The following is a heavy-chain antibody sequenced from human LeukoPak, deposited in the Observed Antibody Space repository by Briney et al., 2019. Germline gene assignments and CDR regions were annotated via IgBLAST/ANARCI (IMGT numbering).Heavy chain of an antibody. Sequence: LAGGSLRLSCAASGFTFSNYWLTWVRQAPGQGLEWVANIKQDGSEKHYVDSVKGRFTISRDNAKNSLYLQMNSLRAEDTAVYYCARDRQIAYWGQGTLVTVSS. V-gene: IGHV3-7*01. CDR3: ARDRQIAY. J-gene: IGHJ4*02. CDR1: GFTFSNYW. CDR2: IKQDGSEK.